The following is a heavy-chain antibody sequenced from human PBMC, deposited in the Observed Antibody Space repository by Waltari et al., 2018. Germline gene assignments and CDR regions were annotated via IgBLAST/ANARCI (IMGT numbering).Heavy chain of an antibody. V-gene: IGHV4-59*11. CDR2: IYYSGST. CDR1: GGSISSHY. Sequence: QVQLQESGPGLVKPSETLSLTCTVSGGSISSHYWSWIRQPPGKGLEWIGYIYYSGSTNYNPALNSRVTISVDTSKNQFSLKLSSVTAADTAVYYCARYDSWGQGTLVTVSS. J-gene: IGHJ5*02. D-gene: IGHD3-3*01. CDR3: ARYDS.